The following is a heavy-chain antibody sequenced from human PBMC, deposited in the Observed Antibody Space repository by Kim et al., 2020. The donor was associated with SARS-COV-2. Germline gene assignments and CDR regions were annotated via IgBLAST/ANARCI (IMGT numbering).Heavy chain of an antibody. D-gene: IGHD3-10*01. Sequence: VDAVKGRFTISRDNAKNSLYLQMDSLRAEDTAVYFCAVGLTYFHGSGGFYWGQGILVTVSS. J-gene: IGHJ4*02. V-gene: IGHV3-7*01. CDR3: AVGLTYFHGSGGFY.